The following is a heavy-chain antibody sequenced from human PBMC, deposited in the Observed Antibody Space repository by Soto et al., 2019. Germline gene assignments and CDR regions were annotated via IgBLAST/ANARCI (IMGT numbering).Heavy chain of an antibody. D-gene: IGHD4-17*01. V-gene: IGHV4-34*01. CDR3: ARGEVTTGVY. J-gene: IGHJ4*02. CDR1: GGSVSGYY. Sequence: QVQLQQWGAGLLKPSETLSLTCAVYGGSVSGYYWSWIRQPPGKGLEWIGEINHSGNINYSPSLKRRVTISVDTSKNQRSLKLNSVTAADTAGYYCARGEVTTGVYWGQGTLVTVSS. CDR2: INHSGNI.